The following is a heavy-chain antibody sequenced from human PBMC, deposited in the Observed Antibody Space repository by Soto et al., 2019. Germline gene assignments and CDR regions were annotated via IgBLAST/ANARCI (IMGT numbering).Heavy chain of an antibody. CDR1: GFTFSSYA. CDR3: AKDLAMRIVGATSDPPLDF. Sequence: GGSLRLSCAASGFTFSSYAMSWVRQAPGKGLEWVSAISGSGGSTYYADSVKGRFTISRDNSKNTLYLQMNSLRAEDTAVYYCAKDLAMRIVGATSDPPLDFWGQGTLVTVSS. J-gene: IGHJ4*02. D-gene: IGHD1-26*01. V-gene: IGHV3-23*01. CDR2: ISGSGGST.